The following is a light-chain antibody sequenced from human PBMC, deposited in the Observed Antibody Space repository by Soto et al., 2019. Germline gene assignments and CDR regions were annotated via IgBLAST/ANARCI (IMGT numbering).Light chain of an antibody. CDR2: EVS. V-gene: IGLV2-8*01. CDR3: SSYAGRSNLV. CDR1: SSDVGGYNF. Sequence: QSVLTQPPSASGSPGPSVTISCTGTSSDVGGYNFVSWYQQHPGKAPKFMIYEVSKRPSGVSDRFSGAKSGNTASLTVSGLQPEDEASYYCSSYAGRSNLVFGGGTKLTVL. J-gene: IGLJ2*01.